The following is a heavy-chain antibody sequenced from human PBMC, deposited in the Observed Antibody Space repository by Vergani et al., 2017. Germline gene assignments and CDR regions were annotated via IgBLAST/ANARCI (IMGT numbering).Heavy chain of an antibody. CDR3: ARSGYCAHGVCYMTYYYYMDV. CDR2: ISFDASNE. Sequence: QVQLVESGGGVVRPGGSLRLTCAASGFSLITNAMHWVRQVPGKGLEWLAVISFDASNEEIAQSVKGRFTISRDNSKNTLYLQMNNLRAADTAVYYCARSGYCAHGVCYMTYYYYMDVWGKGTAVTVSS. V-gene: IGHV3-33*08. J-gene: IGHJ6*03. CDR1: GFSLITNA. D-gene: IGHD2-8*01.